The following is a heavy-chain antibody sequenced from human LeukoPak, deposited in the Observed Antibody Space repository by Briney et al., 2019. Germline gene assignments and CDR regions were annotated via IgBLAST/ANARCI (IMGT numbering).Heavy chain of an antibody. CDR3: AKAKGFAAMYYFDY. J-gene: IGHJ4*02. CDR2: ISFNSDSI. D-gene: IGHD3-10*01. CDR1: GFTFDDYA. Sequence: GRSLRLSCAASGFTFDDYAMHWVRQAPGKGLEWVSGISFNSDSIDYADSVKGRFTISRDNAKNSLYLQMNSLRADDTAWYFCAKAKGFAAMYYFDYWGQGALVTVSS. V-gene: IGHV3-9*01.